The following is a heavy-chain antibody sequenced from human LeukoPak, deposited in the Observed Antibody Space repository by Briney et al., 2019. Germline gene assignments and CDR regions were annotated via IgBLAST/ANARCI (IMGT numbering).Heavy chain of an antibody. V-gene: IGHV3-9*01. Sequence: GGSLRLSCAASGFTVSSNYMSWVRQAPGKGLEWVSGISWNSGSIGYADSVKGRFTISRDNAKNSLYLQMNSLRAEDTALYYCAKDNDYGDFIDYWGQGTLVTVSS. J-gene: IGHJ4*02. CDR3: AKDNDYGDFIDY. CDR1: GFTVSSNY. CDR2: ISWNSGSI. D-gene: IGHD4-17*01.